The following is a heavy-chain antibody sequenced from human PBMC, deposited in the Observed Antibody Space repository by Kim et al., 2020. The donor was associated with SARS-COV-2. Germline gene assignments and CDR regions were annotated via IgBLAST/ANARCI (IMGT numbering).Heavy chain of an antibody. Sequence: SETLSLTCAVYGGSFSGYYWSWIRQPPGKGLEWIGEINHSGSTNYNPSLKSRVTISVDTSKNQFSLKLSSVTAADTAVYYCARSARGGIDFRHWGQGTLVTVSS. D-gene: IGHD2-15*01. J-gene: IGHJ1*01. CDR3: ARSARGGIDFRH. CDR2: INHSGST. CDR1: GGSFSGYY. V-gene: IGHV4-34*01.